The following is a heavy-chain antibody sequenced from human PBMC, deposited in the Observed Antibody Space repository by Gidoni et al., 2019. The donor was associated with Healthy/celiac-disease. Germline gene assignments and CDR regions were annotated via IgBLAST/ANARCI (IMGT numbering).Heavy chain of an antibody. V-gene: IGHV1-2*02. Sequence: QVQLVQSGAEVKKPGASVKVSCKASGYTFTGYYMHWVRQAPGQGLEWMGWINPNNGGTNYAQKFQGRVTMTRDTSISTAYMELSRLRSDDTAVYYCARADVRDIVVVPAAADYWGQGTLVTVSS. CDR3: ARADVRDIVVVPAAADY. CDR1: GYTFTGYY. D-gene: IGHD2-2*01. J-gene: IGHJ4*02. CDR2: INPNNGGT.